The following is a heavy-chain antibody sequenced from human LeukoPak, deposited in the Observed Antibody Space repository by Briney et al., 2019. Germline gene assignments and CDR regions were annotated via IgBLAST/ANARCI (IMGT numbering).Heavy chain of an antibody. CDR3: ARVPSSGRYDY. Sequence: GGSLRLSCAASGFTFSSYSMNWVRQAPGKGLEWVSSISSSSSYIYYADSVKGRFTISRDNAKNPLYLQMNSLRAEDTAVYYCARVPSSGRYDYWGQGTLVTVSS. CDR2: ISSSSSYI. V-gene: IGHV3-21*01. D-gene: IGHD6-19*01. J-gene: IGHJ4*02. CDR1: GFTFSSYS.